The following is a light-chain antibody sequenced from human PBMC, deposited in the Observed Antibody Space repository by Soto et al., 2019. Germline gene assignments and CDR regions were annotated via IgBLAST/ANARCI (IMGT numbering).Light chain of an antibody. CDR3: SSYTSSTTYV. CDR2: DVS. Sequence: QSVLTQPASVSGSPGQSITISCTGTSSDVGGYKSVSWYQQHPGKAPKLMIYDVSNRPSGVSNRFSGSKSGNTASLTISGPQAEDEADYYCSSYTSSTTYVFGTGTKVTVL. V-gene: IGLV2-14*01. J-gene: IGLJ1*01. CDR1: SSDVGGYKS.